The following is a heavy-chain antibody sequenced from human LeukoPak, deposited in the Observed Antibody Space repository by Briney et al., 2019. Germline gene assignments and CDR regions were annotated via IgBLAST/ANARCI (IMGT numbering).Heavy chain of an antibody. J-gene: IGHJ6*02. V-gene: IGHV4-59*08. CDR2: IYYSGST. CDR3: ARLKLMYYYYGMDV. D-gene: IGHD6-6*01. Sequence: SETLSLTCTVSGGSISSYYWSWIRQPPGKGLEWIGYIYYSGSTNYNPSLKSRVTISVDTSKNQFSLKLSSVTAADTAVYYCARLKLMYYYYGMDVWGQGTTVTVSS. CDR1: GGSISSYY.